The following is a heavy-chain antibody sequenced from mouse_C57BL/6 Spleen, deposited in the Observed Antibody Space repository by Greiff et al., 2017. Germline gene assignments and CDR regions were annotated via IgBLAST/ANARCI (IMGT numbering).Heavy chain of an antibody. V-gene: IGHV1-55*01. Sequence: QVHVKQPGAELVKPGASVKMSCKASGYTFTSYWITWVKQRPGQGLEWIGDIYPGSGSTNYNEKFKSKATLTVDTSSSTAYMQLSSLTSEDSAVYYCARYHYYDSSYYFDYWGQGTTLTVSS. CDR2: IYPGSGST. D-gene: IGHD1-1*01. J-gene: IGHJ2*01. CDR3: ARYHYYDSSYYFDY. CDR1: GYTFTSYW.